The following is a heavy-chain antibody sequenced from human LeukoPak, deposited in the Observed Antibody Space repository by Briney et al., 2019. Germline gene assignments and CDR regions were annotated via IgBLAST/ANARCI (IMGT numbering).Heavy chain of an antibody. Sequence: ASVKVSCKASGYTFTGYYMHWVRQAPGQGLEWMGWINPNSGGTNYAQKFQGRVTMTKDTSISTAYMELNRLRSDDTAVYYGARDVFGRVLDYWGQGTWSPSPQ. CDR1: GYTFTGYY. CDR2: INPNSGGT. D-gene: IGHD1-1*01. J-gene: IGHJ4*02. V-gene: IGHV1-2*02. CDR3: ARDVFGRVLDY.